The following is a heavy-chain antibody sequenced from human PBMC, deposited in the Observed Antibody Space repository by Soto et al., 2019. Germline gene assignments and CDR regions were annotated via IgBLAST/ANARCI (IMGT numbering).Heavy chain of an antibody. D-gene: IGHD3-3*01. V-gene: IGHV5-51*01. J-gene: IGHJ4*02. CDR1: GYNFAGYW. Sequence: PGDSLKISCKGSGYNFAGYWIAWVCQMPGKGLELMGIIYPSDSDTRYRPSFQGQVTISADKSISSAYLQWSSLRASDTAMYYCARGGVSTRTFDYWGQGTPVTVSS. CDR3: ARGGVSTRTFDY. CDR2: IYPSDSDT.